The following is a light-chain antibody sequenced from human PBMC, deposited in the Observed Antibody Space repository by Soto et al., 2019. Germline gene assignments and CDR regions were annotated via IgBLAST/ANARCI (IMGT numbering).Light chain of an antibody. CDR1: QDIRNF. Sequence: DIQMTQSPTSLSASVGDRVTITCRASQDIRNFVAWYQQKPGKAPKLLIYAASTLQSGVPSRFSGSGSGTDFTRTIDSLQPEDVATYSCQKYSSVPFFGPGNKVEIK. J-gene: IGKJ3*01. V-gene: IGKV1-27*01. CDR3: QKYSSVPF. CDR2: AAS.